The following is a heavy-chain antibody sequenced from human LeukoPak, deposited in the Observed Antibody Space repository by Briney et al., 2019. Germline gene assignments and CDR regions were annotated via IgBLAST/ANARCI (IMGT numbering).Heavy chain of an antibody. J-gene: IGHJ4*02. Sequence: GGSLRLSCSASGFTSSSYAVHWVRQAPGKGLEYVSGISNYGGSTYYADSVKGRFTISRDNSKNTLYLQMNSLRAEDTAVYYCARDSDYYGSGSSEFDYWGQGTLVTVSS. CDR2: ISNYGGST. D-gene: IGHD3-10*01. CDR3: ARDSDYYGSGSSEFDY. CDR1: GFTSSSYA. V-gene: IGHV3-64*04.